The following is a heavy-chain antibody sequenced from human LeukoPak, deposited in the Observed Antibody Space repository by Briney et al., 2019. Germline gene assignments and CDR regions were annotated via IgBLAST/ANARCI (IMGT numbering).Heavy chain of an antibody. CDR2: ISGSGGST. J-gene: IGHJ4*02. D-gene: IGHD2-2*02. V-gene: IGHV3-23*01. CDR1: GFTFSSYA. Sequence: GGSLRLSCAASGFTFSSYAMSWVRQAPGKGLEWVSAISGSGGSTYYADSVKGRFTISRDNSKNTLYLQMNSLRTEDTAVYYCAKRYCSSTSCHNYFDYWGQGTLVTVSS. CDR3: AKRYCSSTSCHNYFDY.